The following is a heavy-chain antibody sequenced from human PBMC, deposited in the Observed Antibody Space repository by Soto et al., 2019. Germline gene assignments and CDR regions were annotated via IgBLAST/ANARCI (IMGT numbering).Heavy chain of an antibody. J-gene: IGHJ4*02. CDR1: GFTFSAYS. D-gene: IGHD4-17*01. V-gene: IGHV3-48*01. Sequence: EVQLVESGGGLEQPGGSLRLSCVASGFTFSAYSMYWVRQAPGKGLEWVSLITGSGGSIYHANSVRGRFTISRDNAKNSLYLQMNSLRAEDTAVYYCVRDVNGVSAPFWGQGTLVTVSS. CDR2: ITGSGGSI. CDR3: VRDVNGVSAPF.